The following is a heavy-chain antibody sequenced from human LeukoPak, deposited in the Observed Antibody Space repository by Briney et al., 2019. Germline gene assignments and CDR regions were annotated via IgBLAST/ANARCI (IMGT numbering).Heavy chain of an antibody. J-gene: IGHJ4*02. Sequence: PSETLSLTCTVSGGSLSSYYWSWIRQPPGKGLEWIGYIYYSGSTNYNPSLKSRVTISVDTSKNQFSLKLSSVTAADTAVYYCASWIATPAGIAAAGTEYENWGQGTLVTVSS. V-gene: IGHV4-59*01. CDR2: IYYSGST. D-gene: IGHD6-13*01. CDR1: GGSLSSYY. CDR3: ASWIATPAGIAAAGTEYEN.